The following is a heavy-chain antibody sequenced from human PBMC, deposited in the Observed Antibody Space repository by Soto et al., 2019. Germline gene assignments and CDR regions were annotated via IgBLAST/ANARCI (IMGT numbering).Heavy chain of an antibody. Sequence: ASVKVSCKASGITYTTYAIHWVRQAPGQGLEWMGWINTGNGNTRYSQRFQGRVTLTTDTSASTAYMELSSLRSEDTAVYYCARAVAVPADFDYWGQ. CDR1: GITYTTYA. CDR3: ARAVAVPADFDY. V-gene: IGHV1-3*04. J-gene: IGHJ4*02. D-gene: IGHD6-19*01. CDR2: INTGNGNT.